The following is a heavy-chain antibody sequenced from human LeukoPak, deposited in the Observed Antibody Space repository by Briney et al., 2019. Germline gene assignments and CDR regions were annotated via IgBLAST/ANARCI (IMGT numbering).Heavy chain of an antibody. V-gene: IGHV3-73*01. CDR3: TGRGIVATHTDY. CDR1: GFTFSGSA. D-gene: IGHD1-26*01. CDR2: IRSKANSYAT. Sequence: PGGSPRLSCAASGFTFSGSAMHWVRHASGKGLEWVGRIRSKANSYATAYAASVKGRFTISRDDSKNTAYLQMNSLKTEDTAVYYCTGRGIVATHTDYWGQGTLVTVSS. J-gene: IGHJ4*02.